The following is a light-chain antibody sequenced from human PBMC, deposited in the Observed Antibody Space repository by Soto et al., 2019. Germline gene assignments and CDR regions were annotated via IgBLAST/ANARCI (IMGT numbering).Light chain of an antibody. V-gene: IGKV1-39*01. CDR1: QSINIY. J-gene: IGKJ2*01. Sequence: IQMTQSPSSLSASVGDRVTVTCRASQSINIYLNWYQQKPGKAPTLLIYGASSLQSGVPSRFSGGGSVTEFTLTISSLQPEDFATYYCQQSYRSPYTFCQGTKLEIK. CDR2: GAS. CDR3: QQSYRSPYT.